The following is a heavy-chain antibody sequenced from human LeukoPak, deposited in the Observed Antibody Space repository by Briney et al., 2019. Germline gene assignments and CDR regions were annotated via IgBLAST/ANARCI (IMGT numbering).Heavy chain of an antibody. J-gene: IGHJ4*02. CDR3: ANDKDILTHSWGLYFDH. CDR1: GFTFDDYA. Sequence: GGSLRLSCAASGFTFDDYAMHWVRQAPGKGLEWVSGISWSSGSIGYADSVKGRFTISRDNAKNSLYLQMNSLRAQDTALYYCANDKDILTHSWGLYFDHWAQGTLVTVPS. CDR2: ISWSSGSI. D-gene: IGHD3-9*01. V-gene: IGHV3-9*01.